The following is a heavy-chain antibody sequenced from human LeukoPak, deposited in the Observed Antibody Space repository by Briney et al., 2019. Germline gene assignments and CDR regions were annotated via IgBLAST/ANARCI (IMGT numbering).Heavy chain of an antibody. CDR3: TKRDWFYP. CDR2: IKNDGSIT. J-gene: IGHJ5*02. V-gene: IGHV3-74*01. CDR1: GFIFRVSW. Sequence: PGGSLRHSSAHSGFIFRVSWMHRGRQAPGKGLVWLSRIKNDGSITSYADSVKGRFTISRDNAKNTLYLQMNSLGVEDTAVYYCTKRDWFYPWGQGTLVTVSS.